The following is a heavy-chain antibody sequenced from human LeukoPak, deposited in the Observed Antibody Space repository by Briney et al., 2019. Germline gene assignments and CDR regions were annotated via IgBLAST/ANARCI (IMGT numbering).Heavy chain of an antibody. D-gene: IGHD3-10*01. CDR1: GGSISSSNW. V-gene: IGHV4-4*02. CDR2: IYHSGST. J-gene: IGHJ4*02. Sequence: SETLSLTCAVSGGSISSSNWWSWVRQPPGKGLEWIGEIYHSGSTNYNPSLKSRVTISVDKSKNQFSLKLISVTAADTAVYFCARRRMIRGVIIFDYWGPGALVTVSS. CDR3: ARRRMIRGVIIFDY.